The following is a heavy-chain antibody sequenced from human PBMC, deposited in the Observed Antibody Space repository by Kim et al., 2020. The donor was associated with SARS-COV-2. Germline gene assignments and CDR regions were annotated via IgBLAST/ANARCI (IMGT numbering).Heavy chain of an antibody. J-gene: IGHJ6*02. CDR1: GGTFSSYA. Sequence: SVKVSCKASGGTFSSYAISWVRQAPGQGLEWMGRIIPILGIANYAQKFQGRVTITADKSTSTAYMELSSLRSEDTAVYYCARDSPYCSSTSCLDVWGQGTTVTVSS. D-gene: IGHD2-2*01. V-gene: IGHV1-69*04. CDR2: IIPILGIA. CDR3: ARDSPYCSSTSCLDV.